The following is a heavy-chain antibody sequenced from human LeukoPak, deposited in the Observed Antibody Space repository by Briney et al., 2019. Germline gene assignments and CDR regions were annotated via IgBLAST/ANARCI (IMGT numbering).Heavy chain of an antibody. CDR1: GFTFSSYA. CDR3: AKFSGIVVVPAAIHFDY. Sequence: GGSLRLSCAASGFTFSSYAMSWVRQALGKGLEWVSAISGSGGSTYYADSVKGRFTISRDNSKNTLYLQMNSLRAEDTAVYYCAKFSGIVVVPAAIHFDYWGQGTLVTVSS. CDR2: ISGSGGST. D-gene: IGHD2-2*01. J-gene: IGHJ4*02. V-gene: IGHV3-23*01.